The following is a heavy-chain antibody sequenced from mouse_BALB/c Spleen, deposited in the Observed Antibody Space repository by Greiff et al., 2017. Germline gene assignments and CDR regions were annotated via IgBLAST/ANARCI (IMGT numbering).Heavy chain of an antibody. Sequence: EVNVVESGGGLVKPGGSLKLSCAASGFTFSDYYMYWVRQTPEKRLEWVATISDGGSYTYYPDSVKGRFTISRDNAKNNLYLQMSSLKSEDTAMYYCARERRSTMTLFPFAYWGQGALVTVSA. CDR1: GFTFSDYY. J-gene: IGHJ3*01. V-gene: IGHV5-4*02. CDR2: ISDGGSYT. D-gene: IGHD2-4*01. CDR3: ARERRSTMTLFPFAY.